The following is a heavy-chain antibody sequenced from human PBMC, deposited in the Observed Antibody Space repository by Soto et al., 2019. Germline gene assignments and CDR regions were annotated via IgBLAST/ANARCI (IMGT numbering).Heavy chain of an antibody. D-gene: IGHD3-10*01. CDR2: ISYDGSNK. CDR3: AKDLADYYGSGADY. J-gene: IGHJ4*02. CDR1: GFTFSSYG. Sequence: QVQLVESGGGVVQPGRSLRLSCAASGFTFSSYGMHWVRQAPGKRLEWVAVISYDGSNKYYADSVKGRFTISRDNSKNTLYLQMNSLRAEDTAVYYCAKDLADYYGSGADYWGQGTLVIVSS. V-gene: IGHV3-30*18.